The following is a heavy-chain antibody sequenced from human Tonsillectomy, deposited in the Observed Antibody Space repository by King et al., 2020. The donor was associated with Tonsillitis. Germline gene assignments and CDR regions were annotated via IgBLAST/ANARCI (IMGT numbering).Heavy chain of an antibody. CDR2: ISGSGGST. J-gene: IGHJ4*02. D-gene: IGHD1-26*01. CDR1: GFTFSSYA. Sequence: DVQLVESGGGLVQPGGSLRLSCAASGFTFSSYAMSWVRQAPGKGLEWVSAISGSGGSTYYADSVKGRFTISRDNSKNTLYLQMNSLRAEDTAVYYCAKDLSGMVGAGVTFDYWGQGTLVTVSS. CDR3: AKDLSGMVGAGVTFDY. V-gene: IGHV3-23*04.